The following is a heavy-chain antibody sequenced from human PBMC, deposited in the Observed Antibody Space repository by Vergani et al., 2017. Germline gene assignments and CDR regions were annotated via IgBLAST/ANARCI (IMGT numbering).Heavy chain of an antibody. V-gene: IGHV3-9*01. CDR2: IDRNYGVK. Sequence: VEAGGGRVQPGGSLRLSCTASGFTFQAFAFHWVRQVSGRGLEWVSGIDRNYGVKNGNSFEGRFSISRDNAKKAVFLQMNNLRHEDTALYFCVKDNDYDADGPFDLWGRGTLVTVSS. J-gene: IGHJ2*01. D-gene: IGHD3-16*01. CDR1: GFTFQAFA. CDR3: VKDNDYDADGPFDL.